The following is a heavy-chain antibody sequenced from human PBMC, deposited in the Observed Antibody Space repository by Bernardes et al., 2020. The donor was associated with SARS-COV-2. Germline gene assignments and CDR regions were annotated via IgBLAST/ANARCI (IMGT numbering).Heavy chain of an antibody. D-gene: IGHD2-21*01. CDR1: GFSLSNHW. CDR2: IKEDGSEK. J-gene: IGHJ3*02. CDR3: AREIVVGDKSAFDI. V-gene: IGHV3-7*01. Sequence: GGSLRLSCAASGFSLSNHWMTWVRQVPGKGPEWVANIKEDGSEKNYVDSVKGRFTISRDNAENSLSLEMNSLRSEDTAVYYCAREIVVGDKSAFDIWGQGTMVTVSS.